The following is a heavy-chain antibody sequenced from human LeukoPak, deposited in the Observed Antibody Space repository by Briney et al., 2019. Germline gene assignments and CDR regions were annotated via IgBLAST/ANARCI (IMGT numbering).Heavy chain of an antibody. CDR2: INAGNGNT. J-gene: IGHJ4*02. Sequence: ASVKVSCKASGYTFTSYAMHWVRQAPGQRLEWMGWINAGNGNTKYSQKFQGRVTITRDTSASTAYMELSSLRSEDTAVYYCARANNKAMVRVHFDYWGQGTLVTVSS. CDR3: ARANNKAMVRVHFDY. CDR1: GYTFTSYA. V-gene: IGHV1-3*01. D-gene: IGHD3-10*01.